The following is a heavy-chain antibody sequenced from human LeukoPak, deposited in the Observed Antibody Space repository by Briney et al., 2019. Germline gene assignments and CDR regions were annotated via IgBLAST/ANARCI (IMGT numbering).Heavy chain of an antibody. Sequence: GESLKITCKGSGFSFTTYWIAWVRQAPGQRLEWMGWINAGNGNTKYSQKFQGRVTITRDTSASIAYMELSSLRSEDTAVYYCAREGNDYGDYAGPNDAFDIWGQGTMVTVSS. V-gene: IGHV1-3*01. CDR1: GFSFTTYW. J-gene: IGHJ3*02. CDR3: AREGNDYGDYAGPNDAFDI. CDR2: INAGNGNT. D-gene: IGHD4-17*01.